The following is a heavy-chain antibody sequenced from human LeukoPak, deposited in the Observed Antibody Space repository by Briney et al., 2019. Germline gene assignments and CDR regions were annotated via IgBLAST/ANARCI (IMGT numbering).Heavy chain of an antibody. J-gene: IGHJ6*04. CDR1: GFTFSSYE. CDR3: AELGITMIGGV. Sequence: GGSLRLSCAASGFTFSSYEMNWVRQAPGKGLEWVSYISSSGGTIYYADSVKGRFTISRDNAKNSLYLQMNSLRAGDTAVYYCAELGITMIGGVWGKGTTVTISS. D-gene: IGHD3-10*02. CDR2: ISSSGGTI. V-gene: IGHV3-48*03.